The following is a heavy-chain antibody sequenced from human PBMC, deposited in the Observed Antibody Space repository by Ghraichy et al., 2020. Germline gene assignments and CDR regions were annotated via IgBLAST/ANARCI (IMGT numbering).Heavy chain of an antibody. D-gene: IGHD6-19*01. CDR2: IGTAGDT. Sequence: GESLNISCAASGFTFSSHDLHWVRQVPGKGLEWVSGIGTAGDTYYLGSVNGRFTISRENAWNSLYLQMNSLRAGDTAGDYCARAPLGYLGSGWSVAYYGMDVWGQGTTVTVAS. J-gene: IGHJ6*02. CDR1: GFTFSSHD. V-gene: IGHV3-13*01. CDR3: ARAPLGYLGSGWSVAYYGMDV.